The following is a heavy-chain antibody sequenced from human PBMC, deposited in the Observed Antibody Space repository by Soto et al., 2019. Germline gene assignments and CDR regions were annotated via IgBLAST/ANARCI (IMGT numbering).Heavy chain of an antibody. Sequence: EVQLVESGGGLVQPGGSLRLSCAASGFTFSSYSMNWVRQAPGKGLEWVSYISSSGNTIDYVDSVKGRFTISRDNAKNSLYLQMNSLRDEDTAVYYCARCRGYSYGYGDCWGQGTLVTVSS. J-gene: IGHJ4*02. CDR2: ISSSGNTI. V-gene: IGHV3-48*02. CDR1: GFTFSSYS. CDR3: ARCRGYSYGYGDC. D-gene: IGHD5-18*01.